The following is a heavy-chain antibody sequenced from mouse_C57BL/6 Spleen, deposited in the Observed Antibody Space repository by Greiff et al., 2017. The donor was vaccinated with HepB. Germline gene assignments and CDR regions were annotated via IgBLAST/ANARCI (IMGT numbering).Heavy chain of an antibody. D-gene: IGHD2-3*01. J-gene: IGHJ4*01. CDR3: ARWGDGYYRNAMDY. Sequence: EVQLQQSGPVLVKPGASVKMSCKASGYTFTDYYMNWVKQSHGKSLEWIGVINPYNGGTSYNQKFKGKATLTVDKSSSTAYMELNSLTSEDSAVYYCARWGDGYYRNAMDYWGQGTSVTVSS. CDR1: GYTFTDYY. CDR2: INPYNGGT. V-gene: IGHV1-19*01.